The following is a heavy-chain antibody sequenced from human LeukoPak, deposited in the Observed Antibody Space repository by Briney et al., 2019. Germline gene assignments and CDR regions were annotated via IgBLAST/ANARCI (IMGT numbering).Heavy chain of an antibody. V-gene: IGHV3-30*18. J-gene: IGHJ4*02. CDR1: GFTFSSYG. D-gene: IGHD3-10*01. CDR3: AKDGVDYYGSGSLDY. Sequence: GGSLRLSCAASGFTFSSYGMHWVRQATGKGLEWVAVISYDGSNKYYADSVKGRFTISRDNSKNTLYLQMNSLRAEGTAVYYCAKDGVDYYGSGSLDYWGQGTLVTVSS. CDR2: ISYDGSNK.